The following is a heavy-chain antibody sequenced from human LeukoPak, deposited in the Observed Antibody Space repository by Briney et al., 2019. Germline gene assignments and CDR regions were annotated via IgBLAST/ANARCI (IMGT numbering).Heavy chain of an antibody. CDR1: GYTFTSYY. J-gene: IGHJ4*02. D-gene: IGHD3/OR15-3a*01. CDR2: ISPSGGST. V-gene: IGHV1-46*01. CDR3: ARAPHGLGFDY. Sequence: ASVTVSFKASGYTFTSYYIHWVRQAPGQGGEWMGIISPSGGSTTYAQKFQGRVTMARDTATGTVYMELSSLRSEDTAVYYCARAPHGLGFDYWGQGTLVTVSS.